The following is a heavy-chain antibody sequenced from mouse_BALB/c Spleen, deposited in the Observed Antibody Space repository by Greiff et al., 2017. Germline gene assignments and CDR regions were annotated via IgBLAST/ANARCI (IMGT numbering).Heavy chain of an antibody. V-gene: IGHV7-3*02. Sequence: EVHLVESGGGLVQPGGSLRLSCATSGFTFTDYHMSWVRQPPGKALEWLGFIRNKANGYTTEYSASVKGRFTISRDNSQSILYLQMNTLRAEDSATYYCAPHERRAWFAYWGQGTLVTVSA. CDR3: APHERRAWFAY. CDR2: IRNKANGYTT. J-gene: IGHJ3*01. CDR1: GFTFTDYH.